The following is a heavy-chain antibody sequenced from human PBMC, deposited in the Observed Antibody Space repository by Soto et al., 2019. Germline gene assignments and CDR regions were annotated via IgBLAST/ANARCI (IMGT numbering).Heavy chain of an antibody. CDR1: GYTFTSYD. J-gene: IGHJ4*02. D-gene: IGHD3-10*01. CDR2: MNPDSGNT. CDR3: ARSVGGSNVNFDY. Sequence: QVQLAQSGAEVRTPGASVKVSCKASGYTFTSYDINWVRQATGQGPEWMGWMNPDSGNTGYVQKFQGRVTMTRNTAISTAYMELSSLRSEDTAVYYCARSVGGSNVNFDYWGQGTLVTVSS. V-gene: IGHV1-8*01.